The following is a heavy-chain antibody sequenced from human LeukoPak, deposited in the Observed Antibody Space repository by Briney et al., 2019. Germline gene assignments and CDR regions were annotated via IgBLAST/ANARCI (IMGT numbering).Heavy chain of an antibody. V-gene: IGHV3-23*01. Sequence: GGSLRLSCAASRFTFNSYAMNWVRQAPGKGLEWVSVIGGSNGITFCVGSVKGRFTISRDNSKDTLYLQMNSLRAEDTAVYYCARNENSGWGYFDYWARAPWSPSPQ. J-gene: IGHJ4*02. D-gene: IGHD5-12*01. CDR1: RFTFNSYA. CDR3: ARNENSGWGYFDY. CDR2: IGGSNGIT.